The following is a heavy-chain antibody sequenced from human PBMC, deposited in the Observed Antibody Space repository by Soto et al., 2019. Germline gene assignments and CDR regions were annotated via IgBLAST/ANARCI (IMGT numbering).Heavy chain of an antibody. J-gene: IGHJ4*02. D-gene: IGHD3-16*01. V-gene: IGHV1-2*02. CDR1: GYTFTGYY. CDR2: INPNSGGT. CDR3: ERGENDY. Sequence: SGKGSFKASGYTFTGYYMHWVRQAPGQGLGWMGWINPNSGGTNYAQKFQGRVTMTRDTSISTAYMELSRLRSDDTAVYYCERGENDYWGQGTMVTVSS.